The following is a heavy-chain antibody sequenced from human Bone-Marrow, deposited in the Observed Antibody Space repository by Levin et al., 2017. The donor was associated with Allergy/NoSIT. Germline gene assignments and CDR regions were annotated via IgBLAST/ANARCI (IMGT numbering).Heavy chain of an antibody. V-gene: IGHV1-8*01. CDR2: MNPNSGNT. D-gene: IGHD6-19*01. J-gene: IGHJ4*02. Sequence: ASVKVSCKASGYTFTSYDINWVRQATGQGLEWMGWMNPNSGNTGYAQKFQGRVTMTRNTSISTAYMELSSLRSEDTAVYYCARGQFLHIAVAGTGLDYWGEGTLVTVSS. CDR1: GYTFTSYD. CDR3: ARGQFLHIAVAGTGLDY.